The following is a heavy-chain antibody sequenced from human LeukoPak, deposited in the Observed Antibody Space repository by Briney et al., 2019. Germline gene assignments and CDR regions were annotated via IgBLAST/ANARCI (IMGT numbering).Heavy chain of an antibody. D-gene: IGHD3-10*01. Sequence: SETLSLTCLVSGEPISSYYWSWIRQPPGKGLEWIGYIYYSGGTNYNPSLKSRVTISVDTSKNQFSLKLSSVTAADTAVYYCARRNGYYGSGSYYFLFDYWGQGTLVTVSS. CDR2: IYYSGGT. J-gene: IGHJ4*02. CDR1: GEPISSYY. V-gene: IGHV4-59*01. CDR3: ARRNGYYGSGSYYFLFDY.